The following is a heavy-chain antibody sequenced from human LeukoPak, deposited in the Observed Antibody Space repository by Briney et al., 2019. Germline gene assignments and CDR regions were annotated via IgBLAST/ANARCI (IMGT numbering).Heavy chain of an antibody. D-gene: IGHD6-19*01. CDR2: ISTNTGNP. CDR3: ARARSGWPLDVSDI. V-gene: IGHV7-4-1*02. J-gene: IGHJ3*02. CDR1: GYTFTGYY. Sequence: GASVKVSCKASGYTFTGYYMHWVRQAPGQGLEWMGWISTNTGNPTYAQGFTGRFVFSLDTSVSTAYLQISSLKAEDTAVYYCARARSGWPLDVSDIWGQGTMVTVSS.